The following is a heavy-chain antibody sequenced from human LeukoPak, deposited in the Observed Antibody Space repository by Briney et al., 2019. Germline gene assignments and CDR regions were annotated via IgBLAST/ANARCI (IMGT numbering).Heavy chain of an antibody. CDR3: TTETQQNYYDSSGYGY. V-gene: IGHV3-15*01. J-gene: IGHJ4*02. CDR2: IKSKTDGGTT. D-gene: IGHD3-22*01. CDR1: GFTFSNAW. Sequence: KSGGSLRLSCAVSGFTFSNAWMSWVRQAPGKGLKWVGRIKSKTDGGTTDYAAPVKGRFTISRDDSKNTLYLQMNSLKTEDTAVYYCTTETQQNYYDSSGYGYWDQGTLVTVSS.